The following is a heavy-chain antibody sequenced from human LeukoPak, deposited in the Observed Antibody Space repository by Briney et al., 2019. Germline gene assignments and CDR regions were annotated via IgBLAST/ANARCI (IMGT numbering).Heavy chain of an antibody. J-gene: IGHJ4*02. CDR1: GYTFTDYY. CDR2: IIPIFGTA. Sequence: SVKVSCKASGYTFTDYYIHWVRQAPGQGLEWMGGIIPIFGTANYAQKFQGRVTITADESTSTAYMELSSLRSEDTAVYYCASMGLYSSGWYGGSYWGQGTLVTVSS. V-gene: IGHV1-69*13. CDR3: ASMGLYSSGWYGGSY. D-gene: IGHD6-19*01.